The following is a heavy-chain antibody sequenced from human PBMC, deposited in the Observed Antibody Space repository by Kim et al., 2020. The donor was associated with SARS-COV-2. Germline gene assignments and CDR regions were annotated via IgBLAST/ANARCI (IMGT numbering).Heavy chain of an antibody. CDR3: ARDVTMIVVVMGY. D-gene: IGHD3-22*01. V-gene: IGHV1-18*01. J-gene: IGHJ4*02. Sequence: YAQKLQGRVTMTTDTSTSTADMELRSLRSDDTAVYYCARDVTMIVVVMGYWGQGTLVTVSS.